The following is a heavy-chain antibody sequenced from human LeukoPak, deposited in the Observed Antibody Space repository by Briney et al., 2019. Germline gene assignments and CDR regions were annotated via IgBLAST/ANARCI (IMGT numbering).Heavy chain of an antibody. CDR3: ARGARTPSGSGSRTAGRANWFDP. CDR2: IYYSGST. CDR1: GGSISSYY. V-gene: IGHV4-59*12. Sequence: SETLSLTCTVCGGSISSYYWSWIRQPPGKRLEWIGHIYYSGSTNYNPSLKSRVTISVDTSKNQFSQKLSSVTAADTAVYSCARGARTPSGSGSRTAGRANWFDPWGRGTLVTVSS. D-gene: IGHD6-19*01. J-gene: IGHJ5*02.